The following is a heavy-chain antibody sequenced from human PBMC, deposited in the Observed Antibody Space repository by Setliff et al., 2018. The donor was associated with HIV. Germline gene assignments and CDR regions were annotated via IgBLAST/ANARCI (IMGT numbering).Heavy chain of an antibody. V-gene: IGHV1-69*13. CDR2: IIPIFGTA. J-gene: IGHJ4*02. CDR1: GGTFSSYA. Sequence: GASVKVSCKASGGTFSSYAISWVRQAPGQGLEWMGGIIPIFGTANYAQKFQGRVTITADESTSTAYMELSSLRSEDTAVYYCAKDHATSSWFTALLDYWGQGALVTVSS. D-gene: IGHD6-13*01. CDR3: AKDHATSSWFTALLDY.